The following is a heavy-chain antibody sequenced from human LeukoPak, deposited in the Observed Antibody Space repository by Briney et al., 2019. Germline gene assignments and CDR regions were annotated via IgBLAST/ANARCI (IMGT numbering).Heavy chain of an antibody. CDR3: ARDRPHYDILTGYFDY. V-gene: IGHV3-11*01. D-gene: IGHD3-9*01. CDR2: ISSSGSTI. J-gene: IGHJ4*02. Sequence: GGSLRLSCAASGFTFSDYYMSWIRPAPGKELEWVSCISSSGSTIYYADSVKGRFTISRDNAKNSLYLQMNSLRAEDTAVYYCARDRPHYDILTGYFDYWGQGTLVTVSS. CDR1: GFTFSDYY.